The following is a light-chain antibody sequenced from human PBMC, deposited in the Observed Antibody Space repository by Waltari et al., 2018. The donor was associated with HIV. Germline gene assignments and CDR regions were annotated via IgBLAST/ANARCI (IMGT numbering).Light chain of an antibody. Sequence: DIVMTQSPDSLALSLGETATITCQSTQSVLYSSDNKNYLAWSQQKPGQPPKLLIYWASTRESGVPDRFSGSGSGTDFTLTISSLQAEDVAVYYCHQYYSAPWTFGQGTKVEI. J-gene: IGKJ1*01. CDR3: HQYYSAPWT. CDR2: WAS. V-gene: IGKV4-1*01. CDR1: QSVLYSSDNKNY.